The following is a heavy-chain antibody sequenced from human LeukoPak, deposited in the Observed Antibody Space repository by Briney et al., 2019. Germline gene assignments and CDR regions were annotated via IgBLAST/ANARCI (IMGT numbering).Heavy chain of an antibody. Sequence: PGGSLRLSCAASGFTFSAYYMSWIRQAPGKGLEWVSYISSSSSYTNYADSVKGRFTISRDNAKNSLYLQMNSLRAEDTAVYYCARDHGSGWFYFDYWGQGTLVTVSS. CDR3: ARDHGSGWFYFDY. D-gene: IGHD6-19*01. J-gene: IGHJ4*02. CDR2: ISSSSSYT. V-gene: IGHV3-11*06. CDR1: GFTFSAYY.